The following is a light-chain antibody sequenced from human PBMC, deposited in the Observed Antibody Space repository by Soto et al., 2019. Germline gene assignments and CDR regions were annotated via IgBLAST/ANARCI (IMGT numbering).Light chain of an antibody. J-gene: IGLJ2*01. V-gene: IGLV1-44*01. CDR2: SNN. Sequence: QPVLTQPPSASETPGQRVTISCSGSNSNIGSNVVNWYQQLPGTAPKLLIFSNNQRPSGVPDRFSGSKSGTSASLAISGLQSEDEADYFCAAWDDSLNAVLFGGGTKLTVL. CDR3: AAWDDSLNAVL. CDR1: NSNIGSNV.